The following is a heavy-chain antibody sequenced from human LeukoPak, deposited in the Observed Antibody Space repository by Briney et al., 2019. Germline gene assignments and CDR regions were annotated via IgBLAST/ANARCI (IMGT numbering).Heavy chain of an antibody. Sequence: SWVRQHPGKGLEWIGHMYNSGSTYSNPSLKSRVTILVDTTKNQFSLKLSSVTAADTAVYYCARAGEGIDYWGQGTLVTVSS. CDR3: ARAGEGIDY. CDR2: MYNSGST. D-gene: IGHD3-16*01. V-gene: IGHV4-31*02. J-gene: IGHJ4*02.